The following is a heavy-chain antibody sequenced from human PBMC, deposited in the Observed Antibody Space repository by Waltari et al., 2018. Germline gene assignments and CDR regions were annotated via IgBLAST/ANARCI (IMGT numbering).Heavy chain of an antibody. CDR3: ARRFMTGEGLTLNWLDP. V-gene: IGHV5-51*01. D-gene: IGHD3-16*01. CDR2: IYPGDSDT. CDR1: GYGFDSYW. J-gene: IGHJ5*02. Sequence: VQLVQSGAEVKKPGASLRISCRASGYGFDSYWIAWWRPRPGKGLEWMGHIYPGDSDTRYNPSFQGQVTISADKSVTTVYLQWSSLKTSDSGIYYCARRFMTGEGLTLNWLDPWGQGTLVTVSS.